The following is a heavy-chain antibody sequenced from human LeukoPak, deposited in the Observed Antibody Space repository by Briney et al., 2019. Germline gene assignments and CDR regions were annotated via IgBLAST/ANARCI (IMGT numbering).Heavy chain of an antibody. CDR2: IKQDGNEK. Sequence: GGSLRLSCAVSGVTFSNYAMSCVRQAPGKGLEWVANIKQDGNEKYYLDSVKGRFTISRDNAKKSLYLQMNSLRAEDTAMYYCAGDLSHYYDYGYWGQGTLFTV. CDR1: GVTFSNYA. J-gene: IGHJ4*02. D-gene: IGHD3-22*01. CDR3: AGDLSHYYDYGY. V-gene: IGHV3-7*03.